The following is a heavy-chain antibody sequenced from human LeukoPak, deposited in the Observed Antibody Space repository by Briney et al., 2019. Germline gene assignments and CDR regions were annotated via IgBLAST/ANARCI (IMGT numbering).Heavy chain of an antibody. CDR3: ASGSYGSGFYYFYYMDV. CDR2: ISSGGDSI. J-gene: IGHJ6*03. D-gene: IGHD3-10*01. V-gene: IGHV3-11*04. Sequence: GGSLRLSCAASGITFSDHYMSWIRQAPGKGLEWLSYISSGGDSIYYADSVKGRFTISRDNAKNSVSLQMNSLRAEDTAVYYCASGSYGSGFYYFYYMDVWGRGTTVTVSS. CDR1: GITFSDHY.